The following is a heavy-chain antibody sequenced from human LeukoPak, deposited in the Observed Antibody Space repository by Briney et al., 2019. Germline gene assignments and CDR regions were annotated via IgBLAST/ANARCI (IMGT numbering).Heavy chain of an antibody. Sequence: ASVKVSCKASGHTFTTYYVHLVRQAPGQGLEWMGVINPSGDGTNYPQRFQGRVTLTRDTSTSTVYMELSSLRSEDTAIYYCAKEAPNTGWFDPWGQGTLVTVSS. CDR2: INPSGDGT. J-gene: IGHJ5*02. D-gene: IGHD1-14*01. CDR1: GHTFTTYY. V-gene: IGHV1-46*01. CDR3: AKEAPNTGWFDP.